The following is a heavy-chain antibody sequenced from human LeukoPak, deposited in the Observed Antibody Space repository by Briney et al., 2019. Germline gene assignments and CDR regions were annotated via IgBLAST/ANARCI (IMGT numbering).Heavy chain of an antibody. J-gene: IGHJ6*02. CDR3: ARDTAHGMDV. Sequence: SSETLSLTCTVSGGSISSSSYYWGWIRQPPGNGLEWIGSIYYSGSTYYNPSLKSRVTISVDTSKNQFSLKLSSVTAADTAVYYCARDTAHGMDVWGQGTTVTVSS. V-gene: IGHV4-39*07. D-gene: IGHD2-21*02. CDR1: GGSISSSSYY. CDR2: IYYSGST.